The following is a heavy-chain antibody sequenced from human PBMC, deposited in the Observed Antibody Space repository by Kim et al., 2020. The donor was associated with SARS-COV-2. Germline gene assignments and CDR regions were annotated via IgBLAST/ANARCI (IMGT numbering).Heavy chain of an antibody. D-gene: IGHD2-2*01. Sequence: GESLKISCQASGYSFTSNWIGWVRQMPGKGLEWMGIIYPGDSDTRYTPSFQGQVTISADKSISTVYLQWSSLKASDTAIYYCARHLRSSTSARYMDVWGKGTTVIVSS. CDR2: IYPGDSDT. V-gene: IGHV5-51*01. CDR1: GYSFTSNW. J-gene: IGHJ6*04. CDR3: ARHLRSSTSARYMDV.